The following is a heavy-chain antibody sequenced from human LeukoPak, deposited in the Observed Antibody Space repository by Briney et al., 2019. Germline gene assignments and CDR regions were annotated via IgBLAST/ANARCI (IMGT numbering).Heavy chain of an antibody. CDR2: ISAYNGNT. CDR1: GYTFTSYG. CDR3: ARGVAGTVDY. D-gene: IGHD6-19*01. Sequence: ASVKVSCKASGYTFTSYGISWVRQAPGHGLEWMRWISAYNGNTDYAQKLQGRDTMTTDTSTTTAYMELRSLRSDDTAVYYCARGVAGTVDYWGQGTLVTVSS. V-gene: IGHV1-18*01. J-gene: IGHJ4*02.